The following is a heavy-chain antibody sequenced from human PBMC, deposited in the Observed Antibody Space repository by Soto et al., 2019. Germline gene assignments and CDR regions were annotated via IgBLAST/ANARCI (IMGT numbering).Heavy chain of an antibody. Sequence: GGSLRLSCAASGFTFSSYDMHWVRQATGKGLEWVSAIGTAGDTYYPGSVKGRFTISRENAKNSLYLQMNSLRAEDTAVYYCARGGISGSYLYYFDYWGQGTLVTVSS. CDR3: ARGGISGSYLYYFDY. CDR1: GFTFSSYD. V-gene: IGHV3-13*01. D-gene: IGHD1-26*01. CDR2: IGTAGDT. J-gene: IGHJ4*02.